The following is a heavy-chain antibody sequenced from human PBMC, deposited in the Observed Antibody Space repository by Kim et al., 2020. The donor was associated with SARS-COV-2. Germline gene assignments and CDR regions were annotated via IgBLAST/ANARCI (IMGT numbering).Heavy chain of an antibody. J-gene: IGHJ4*02. Sequence: YYSGSTYYNPSLKSRVTISVDTSQNQFSLKLSSVTAADTAVYYCVYGLLYWGQGTLVTVSS. CDR3: VYGLLY. D-gene: IGHD3-10*01. CDR2: YYSGST. V-gene: IGHV4-39*01.